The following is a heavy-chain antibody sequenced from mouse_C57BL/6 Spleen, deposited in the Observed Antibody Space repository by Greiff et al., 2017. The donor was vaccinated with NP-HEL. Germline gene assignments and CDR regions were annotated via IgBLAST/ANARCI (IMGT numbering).Heavy chain of an antibody. D-gene: IGHD1-1*01. Sequence: QVQLKQPGAELVKPGASVKVSCKASGYTFTSYWMHWVKQRPGQGLEWIGRIHPSDSDTNYNQKFKGKATLTVDKSSSTAYMQLSSLTSEDSAVYYCAIDTTVVAYWYFDVWGTGTTVTVSS. CDR2: IHPSDSDT. V-gene: IGHV1-74*01. J-gene: IGHJ1*03. CDR1: GYTFTSYW. CDR3: AIDTTVVAYWYFDV.